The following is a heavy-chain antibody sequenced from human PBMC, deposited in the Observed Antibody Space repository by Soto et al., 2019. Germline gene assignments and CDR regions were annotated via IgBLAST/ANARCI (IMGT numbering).Heavy chain of an antibody. CDR3: ARGWGGYYYDSSRYHLGAFDI. CDR2: ISYDGSNK. V-gene: IGHV3-30-3*01. D-gene: IGHD3-22*01. CDR1: GFTFSSYA. J-gene: IGHJ3*02. Sequence: GSLRLSCAASGFTFSSYAMHWVRQAPGKGLEWVAVISYDGSNKYYADSVKGRFTISRDNSKNTLYLQMNSLRAEETAVYYCARGWGGYYYDSSRYHLGAFDIWGQGTMVTVSS.